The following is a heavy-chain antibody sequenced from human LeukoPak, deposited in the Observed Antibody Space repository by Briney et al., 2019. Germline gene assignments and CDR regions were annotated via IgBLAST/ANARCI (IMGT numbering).Heavy chain of an antibody. CDR3: AKDLSRGNYPIAFDI. Sequence: GGSLRLSCAPSGFTLSTYGMHWVRQAPGKGLDWVAFIRFDGNSKFYGDSVKGRFSVSRDTSKNTLYLQMNSLRTEDTAVYYCAKDLSRGNYPIAFDIWGQGTMVTVSS. V-gene: IGHV3-30*02. J-gene: IGHJ3*02. CDR2: IRFDGNSK. D-gene: IGHD3-22*01. CDR1: GFTLSTYG.